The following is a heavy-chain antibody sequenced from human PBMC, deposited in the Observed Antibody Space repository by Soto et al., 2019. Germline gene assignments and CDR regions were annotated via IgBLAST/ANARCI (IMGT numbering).Heavy chain of an antibody. D-gene: IGHD6-25*01. J-gene: IGHJ1*01. CDR3: ARGGSGWAEYFQH. CDR2: IYYTGGT. CDR1: GGSIGSTDSY. V-gene: IGHV4-30-4*08. Sequence: QVQLQESGPGLVEPSQTLSLTCTVSGGSIGSTDSYWSWIRRPPGKGLEWIGYIYYTGGTFYNPSPKSRLTISLETSSNRFSLTLTSVTATDTGIYYFARGGSGWAEYFQHWGQGTLVAVSS.